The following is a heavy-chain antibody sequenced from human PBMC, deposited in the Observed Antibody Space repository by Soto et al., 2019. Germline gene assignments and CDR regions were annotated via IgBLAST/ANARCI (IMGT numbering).Heavy chain of an antibody. V-gene: IGHV4-4*07. CDR3: ARALSSAAGLYFDY. D-gene: IGHD6-13*01. J-gene: IGHJ4*02. CDR1: GDSISSYY. CDR2: IHATENT. Sequence: SETLSLTCTVSGDSISSYYWSWIRQPAGKGMEWIGRIHATENTNYNPSLRSRVTMSVDTSNNQFSLKLTSLTAADTAVYYCARALSSAAGLYFDYWGQGTLVTVSS.